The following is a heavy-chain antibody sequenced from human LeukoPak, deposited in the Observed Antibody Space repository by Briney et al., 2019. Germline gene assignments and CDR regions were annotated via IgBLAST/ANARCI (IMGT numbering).Heavy chain of an antibody. V-gene: IGHV1-2*02. CDR3: ARGAHYHDSSQGYDY. CDR2: INPNSGGT. CDR1: GYTFTGYY. J-gene: IGHJ4*02. D-gene: IGHD3-22*01. Sequence: VASVNVSCKASGYTFTGYYMHWVRQAPGQGLEWMGWINPNSGGTNYAQKFHGRVTMTRDTSISTAYMELRRLRSDDTAVYYCARGAHYHDSSQGYDYWGQGTLVTVSS.